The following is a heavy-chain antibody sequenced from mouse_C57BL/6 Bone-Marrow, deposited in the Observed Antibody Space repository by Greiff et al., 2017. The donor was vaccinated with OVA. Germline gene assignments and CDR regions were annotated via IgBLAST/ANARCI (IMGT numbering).Heavy chain of an antibody. J-gene: IGHJ2*01. CDR3: ARAGAYYGSSYRGFDY. CDR1: GYTFTSYG. CDR2: IYPRSGNT. D-gene: IGHD1-1*01. V-gene: IGHV1-81*01. Sequence: VQLQQSGAELARPGASVKLSCKASGYTFTSYGISWVKQRTGQGLEWIGEIYPRSGNTYYNEKFKGQATLTADKSSSTAYMELRSLTSEDSAVYFCARAGAYYGSSYRGFDYWGQGTTLTVSS.